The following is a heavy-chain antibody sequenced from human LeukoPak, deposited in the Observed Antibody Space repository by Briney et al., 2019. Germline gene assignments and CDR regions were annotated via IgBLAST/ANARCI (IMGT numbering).Heavy chain of an antibody. D-gene: IGHD2-2*01. J-gene: IGHJ6*02. CDR3: ARGGSATVVVPAAYGMDV. CDR2: IYYGGST. V-gene: IGHV4-59*12. Sequence: SETLSLTCTVSGGSISSYYWSWIRQPPGKGLEWIGYIYYGGSTNYNPSLKSRVTISVDTSKNQFSLKLSSVTAADTAVYYCARGGSATVVVPAAYGMDVWGQGTTVTVSS. CDR1: GGSISSYY.